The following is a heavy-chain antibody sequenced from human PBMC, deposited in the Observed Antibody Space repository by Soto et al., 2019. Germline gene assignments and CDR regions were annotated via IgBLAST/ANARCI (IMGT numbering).Heavy chain of an antibody. D-gene: IGHD6-6*01. Sequence: GVSMKIPCRCSGHSCTSYWIGLVRQMPGKGLEWMGIIYPGDSDTRYSPSFQGQVTISADKSISTAYLQWSSLKASDTAMYYCAAYTRSSGRDFDLWGQGTLVTVSS. CDR1: GHSCTSYW. CDR3: AAYTRSSGRDFDL. V-gene: IGHV5-51*01. J-gene: IGHJ4*02. CDR2: IYPGDSDT.